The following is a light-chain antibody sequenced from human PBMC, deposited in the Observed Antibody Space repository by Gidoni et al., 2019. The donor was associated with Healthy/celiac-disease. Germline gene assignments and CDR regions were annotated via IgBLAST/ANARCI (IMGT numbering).Light chain of an antibody. Sequence: EIVLTQSPGTLSLSPGERATLSCRASQSVSSSYLAWYQQKPGQAPRLLIYGASSRATGIPDRFSGSGSGTDFTLTISRLEPEDFAVYYCQQYGSLPAFGQGTKVESK. CDR1: QSVSSSY. CDR3: QQYGSLPA. J-gene: IGKJ1*01. CDR2: GAS. V-gene: IGKV3-20*01.